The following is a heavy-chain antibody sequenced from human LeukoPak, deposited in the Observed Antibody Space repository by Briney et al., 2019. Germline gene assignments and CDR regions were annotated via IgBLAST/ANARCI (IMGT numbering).Heavy chain of an antibody. V-gene: IGHV3-73*01. Sequence: PGGSLRLSCAASGFTFSGSAMHWVRQASGKGLEWVGRIRSKANSYATAYAASVKGGFTISRDDSKNTAYLQMNSLKTEDTAVYYCARESYYYESSGLDLDYWGQGTLVTVSS. CDR1: GFTFSGSA. J-gene: IGHJ4*02. CDR3: ARESYYYESSGLDLDY. D-gene: IGHD3-22*01. CDR2: IRSKANSYAT.